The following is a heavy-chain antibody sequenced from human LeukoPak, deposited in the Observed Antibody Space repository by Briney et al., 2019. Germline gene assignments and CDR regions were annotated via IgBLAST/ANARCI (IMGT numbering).Heavy chain of an antibody. D-gene: IGHD3-10*01. Sequence: ASVKVSCKASGYTFTSYAMHWARQAPGQRLEWMGWTNAGNGNTKYSQKFQGRVTITRDTSASTAYMELSSLRSEDTAVYYCARVLDYYGSGSYNYGMDVWGQGTTVTVSS. CDR3: ARVLDYYGSGSYNYGMDV. V-gene: IGHV1-3*01. CDR2: TNAGNGNT. J-gene: IGHJ6*02. CDR1: GYTFTSYA.